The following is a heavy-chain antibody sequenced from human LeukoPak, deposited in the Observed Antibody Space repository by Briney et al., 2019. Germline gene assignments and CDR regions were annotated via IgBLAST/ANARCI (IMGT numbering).Heavy chain of an antibody. V-gene: IGHV3-30*02. J-gene: IGHJ5*02. D-gene: IGHD3-22*01. CDR3: ARGVSGYYDSSGYYS. CDR2: IRYDGSNK. Sequence: GGSLRLSCAASGFTFSSYGMHWVRQAPGKGLEWVAFIRYDGSNKYYADSVKGRFTISRDNSKNTLYLQMNSLRAEDTAVYYCARGVSGYYDSSGYYSWGQGTLVTVSS. CDR1: GFTFSSYG.